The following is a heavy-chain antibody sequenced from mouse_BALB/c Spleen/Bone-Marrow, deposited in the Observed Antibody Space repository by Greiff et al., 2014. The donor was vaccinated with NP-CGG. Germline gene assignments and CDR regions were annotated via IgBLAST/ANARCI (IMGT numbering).Heavy chain of an antibody. CDR2: IDHENGNT. CDR1: GFTIKDTY. J-gene: IGHJ3*01. Sequence: EVHVKQSGAELVKPGASVKLSCTASGFTIKDTYMYWVNQRPEQGLEWIGSIDHENGNTNYDPNFQGKATITADTSSNKVFLQLSNLTSEDTAVYYCARNYEYYKSFAYWGQGTLVTVSA. CDR3: ARNYEYYKSFAY. V-gene: IGHV14-3*02. D-gene: IGHD2-4*01.